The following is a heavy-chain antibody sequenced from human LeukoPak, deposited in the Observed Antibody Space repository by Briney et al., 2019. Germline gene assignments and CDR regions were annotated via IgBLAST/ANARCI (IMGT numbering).Heavy chain of an antibody. J-gene: IGHJ4*02. CDR1: GGSFSGYY. V-gene: IGHV4-34*01. D-gene: IGHD6-13*01. CDR2: INHSGST. CDR3: ARMSAAVDY. Sequence: SETLSLTCAVYGGSFSGYYWSWIRQPPGKGLEWIGEINHSGSTNYNPSLKSRVTISVDTSKNQFSLKLSSVAAADTAVYYCARMSAAVDYWGQGTLVTVSS.